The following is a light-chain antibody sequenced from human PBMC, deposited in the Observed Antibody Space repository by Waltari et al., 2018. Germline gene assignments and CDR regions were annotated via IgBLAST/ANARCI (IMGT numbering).Light chain of an antibody. CDR2: RAS. J-gene: IGKJ4*01. Sequence: DNQMTQSPSTLSASVGARVTITCRASQSISSWLAWYQQKPGKGPKLLIYRASTIESGVPSRFSSSGSCTEFSLTISSLQPDDFATYYCQQYNTYSLTFGGGTKVDIK. CDR1: QSISSW. V-gene: IGKV1-5*03. CDR3: QQYNTYSLT.